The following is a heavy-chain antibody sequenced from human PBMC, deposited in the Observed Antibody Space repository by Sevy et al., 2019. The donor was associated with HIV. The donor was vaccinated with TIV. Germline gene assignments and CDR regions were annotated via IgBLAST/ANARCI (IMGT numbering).Heavy chain of an antibody. CDR2: ISGSGGST. CDR1: GFTFSSYA. D-gene: IGHD6-13*01. J-gene: IGHJ6*02. Sequence: GGSLRLSCAASGFTFSSYAMSWVRQAPGKGLEWVSAISGSGGSTYYADSVKGRFTISRDNSKNTLYLQMNSLRAEDTAVYYCAKFIGVMGYSSSPPGPERAYYYYGMDVWGQGTTVTVSS. V-gene: IGHV3-23*01. CDR3: AKFIGVMGYSSSPPGPERAYYYYGMDV.